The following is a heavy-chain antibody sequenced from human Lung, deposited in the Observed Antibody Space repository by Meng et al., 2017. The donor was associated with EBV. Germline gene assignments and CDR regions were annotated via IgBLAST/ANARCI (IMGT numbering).Heavy chain of an antibody. Sequence: QGKLQESGPGLVKPSGTLSLTCTVAGDSISSDIWWSWVRQPPGKGLEWIGEVYHRGDTNYNPSLRSRVVISVDRSKNQFSLNLSSVTAADTAVYYCGRDQGRQLINHWGQGTLVTSPQ. CDR2: VYHRGDT. CDR3: GRDQGRQLINH. CDR1: GDSISSDIW. V-gene: IGHV4-4*02. J-gene: IGHJ4*02. D-gene: IGHD1-1*01.